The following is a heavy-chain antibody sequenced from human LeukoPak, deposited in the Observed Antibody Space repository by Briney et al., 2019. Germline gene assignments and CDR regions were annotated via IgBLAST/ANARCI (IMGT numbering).Heavy chain of an antibody. V-gene: IGHV3-21*01. Sequence: GGSLRLSCAASGFTFSSYSMNWVRQAPGKGLEWVSSISSSSSYIYYADSVKGRFTISRDNAKNSLYLQMNSLRAEDTAVYYCARTPPYDFWSGYHFDCWGQGTLVTVSS. J-gene: IGHJ4*02. CDR2: ISSSSSYI. D-gene: IGHD3-3*01. CDR3: ARTPPYDFWSGYHFDC. CDR1: GFTFSSYS.